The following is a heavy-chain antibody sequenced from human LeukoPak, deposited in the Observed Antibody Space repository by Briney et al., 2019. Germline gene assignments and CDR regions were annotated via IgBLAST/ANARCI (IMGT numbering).Heavy chain of an antibody. V-gene: IGHV3-7*03. CDR3: ARRRDSGSLQHFDY. CDR2: IKEDGREK. CDR1: GFTFSSYW. Sequence: GGSLRLSCEASGFTFSSYWMTWVRQAPGQGLEWVANIKEDGREKFYVDSVKGRFTISRDNAKNSLYLQMNSLRAEDTAVYYCARRRDSGSLQHFDYWGQGTLVTVSS. J-gene: IGHJ4*02. D-gene: IGHD1-26*01.